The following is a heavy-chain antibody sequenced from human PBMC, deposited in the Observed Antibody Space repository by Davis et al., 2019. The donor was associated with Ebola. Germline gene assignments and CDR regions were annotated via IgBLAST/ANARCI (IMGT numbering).Heavy chain of an antibody. CDR1: GYTFTSYG. D-gene: IGHD3-10*01. CDR3: ARAITMVRPNNWFDP. V-gene: IGHV1-69*13. CDR2: IIPIFGTA. J-gene: IGHJ5*02. Sequence: SVKVSCKASGYTFTSYGISWVRQAPGQGLEWMGGIIPIFGTANYAQKFQGRVTITADESTSTAYMELSSLRSEDTAVYYCARAITMVRPNNWFDPWGQGTLVTVSS.